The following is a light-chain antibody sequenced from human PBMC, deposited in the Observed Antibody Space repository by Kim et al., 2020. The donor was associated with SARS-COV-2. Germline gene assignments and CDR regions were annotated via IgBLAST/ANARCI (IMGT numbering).Light chain of an antibody. J-gene: IGKJ2*01. Sequence: DIQMTQSPSTLSASVGDRVTITCRASQSIISWLAWYQQKPGKAPNLLMYDASYLERGVPSRFSGSGSGTQFTLTINSLQPDDFATYYCQQEHSYPYTCGQETDLEL. CDR1: QSIISW. V-gene: IGKV1-5*01. CDR3: QQEHSYPYT. CDR2: DAS.